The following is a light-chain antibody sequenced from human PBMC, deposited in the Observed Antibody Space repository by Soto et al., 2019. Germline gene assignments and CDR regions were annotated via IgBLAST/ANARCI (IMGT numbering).Light chain of an antibody. CDR1: QNVGTN. V-gene: IGKV3D-15*01. J-gene: IGKJ4*01. Sequence: IVLTQSPGTLSVSPGERATLSCRASQNVGTNLAWYQLKPGQAPRLLIYDSSTRAAGIPATFSGSGSGTEFTLSISSLQSVDSAVYYCQQYNNWGLSFGGGTKVEIK. CDR2: DSS. CDR3: QQYNNWGLS.